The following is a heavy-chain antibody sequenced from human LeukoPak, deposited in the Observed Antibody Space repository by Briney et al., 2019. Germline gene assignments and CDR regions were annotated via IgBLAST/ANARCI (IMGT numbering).Heavy chain of an antibody. CDR3: AKGERRGYSSGPGV. V-gene: IGHV3-9*01. Sequence: GRSLRLSCAASGFTFDDYAMHWVRQAPGKGLEWVSGISWNSGSIGYADSVKGRFTISRDNAKNSLYLQMNSLRAEDTALYYCAKGERRGYSSGPGVWGQGTTVTVSS. D-gene: IGHD6-19*01. CDR2: ISWNSGSI. CDR1: GFTFDDYA. J-gene: IGHJ6*02.